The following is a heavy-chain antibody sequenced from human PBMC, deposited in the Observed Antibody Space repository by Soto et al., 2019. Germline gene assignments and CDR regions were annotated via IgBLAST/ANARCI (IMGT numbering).Heavy chain of an antibody. V-gene: IGHV3-74*01. J-gene: IGHJ4*02. Sequence: EVQLVESGGGLVQPGGSLRLSCAASGFTFSRYWMHWVRQAPGKGLMWVSRINSDGSSTTYADSVKGRFTISRDNAKNTLYLQMNSLMADDTALYYCGRDDRNGIDYWGQGTLVTV. CDR3: GRDDRNGIDY. CDR1: GFTFSRYW. D-gene: IGHD3-16*02. CDR2: INSDGSST.